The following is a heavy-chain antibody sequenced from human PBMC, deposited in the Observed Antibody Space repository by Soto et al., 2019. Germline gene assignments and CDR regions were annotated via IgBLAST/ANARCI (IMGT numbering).Heavy chain of an antibody. CDR2: ISSSGTA. CDR1: GFTVSNLY. D-gene: IGHD3-3*01. CDR3: ARDTFGGAYDFCH. V-gene: IGHV3-66*01. Sequence: EVQLVESGGALVQPGGSLRLSCAASGFTVSNLYMTWIRQAPGMGLEWVSVISSSGTAYYADSVKGRFTISIDSSKITLFLQMNSLRAEDTAVYHCARDTFGGAYDFCHGGQGTLVTVSS. J-gene: IGHJ4*02.